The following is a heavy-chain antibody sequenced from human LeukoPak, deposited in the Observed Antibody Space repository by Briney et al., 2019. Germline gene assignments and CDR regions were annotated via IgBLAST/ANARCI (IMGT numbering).Heavy chain of an antibody. Sequence: PGGSLRLSCAASGFTFSSYAMSWVRQAPGKGLEWVSAISGSGGSTYYADSVKGRFTISRDNSKNTLYLQMNSLRAEDTAVYYGAKDMGYSSGIDYWGQGTLVTVSS. D-gene: IGHD6-19*01. CDR1: GFTFSSYA. CDR3: AKDMGYSSGIDY. CDR2: ISGSGGST. J-gene: IGHJ4*02. V-gene: IGHV3-23*01.